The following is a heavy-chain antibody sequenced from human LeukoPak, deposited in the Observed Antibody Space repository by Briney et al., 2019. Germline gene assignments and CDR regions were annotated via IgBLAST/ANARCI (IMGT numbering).Heavy chain of an antibody. J-gene: IGHJ4*02. CDR3: ARDIEVAEVGATGY. V-gene: IGHV3-30-3*01. CDR1: GFTFSSYA. CDR2: ISYDGSNK. D-gene: IGHD1-26*01. Sequence: GGSLRLSCAASGFTFSSYAMHWVRQAPGKGLEWVAVISYDGSNKYYGDSVKGRFTISRDNSKNTLYLQMNSLRAEDTAVYYCARDIEVAEVGATGYWGQGTLVTVSS.